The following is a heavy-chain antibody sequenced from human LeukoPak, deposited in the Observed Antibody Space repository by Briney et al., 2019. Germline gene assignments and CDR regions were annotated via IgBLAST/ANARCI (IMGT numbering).Heavy chain of an antibody. J-gene: IGHJ6*03. CDR3: ARFNWSSYRSRHTLYYYYYMDV. CDR1: GGSTSNYY. CDR2: ISYSGSS. D-gene: IGHD6-13*01. V-gene: IGHV4-59*01. Sequence: PSETLSLTCTVSGGSTSNYYWSWIRQPPGKGLEWIGYISYSGSSNSHPSLKSRVTISVDMSQTQVYLELSSVTAADTAVYYCARFNWSSYRSRHTLYYYYYMDVWGKGTTVTVSS.